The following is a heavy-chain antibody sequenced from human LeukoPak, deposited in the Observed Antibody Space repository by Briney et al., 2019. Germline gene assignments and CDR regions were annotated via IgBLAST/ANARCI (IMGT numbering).Heavy chain of an antibody. CDR2: IDPSDSYT. Sequence: GESLKISCKGSGYSFTSYWISWVRQMPGKGLEWMGRIDPSDSYTNYSPSFQGHVTISADESISTAYLQWSSLKASDTAMYYCARQGQWLVTSYFDYWGQGTLVTVSS. CDR1: GYSFTSYW. J-gene: IGHJ4*02. V-gene: IGHV5-10-1*01. D-gene: IGHD6-19*01. CDR3: ARQGQWLVTSYFDY.